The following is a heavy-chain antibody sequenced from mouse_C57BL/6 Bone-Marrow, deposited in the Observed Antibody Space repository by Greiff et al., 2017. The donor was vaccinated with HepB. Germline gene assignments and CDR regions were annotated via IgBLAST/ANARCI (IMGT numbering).Heavy chain of an antibody. CDR1: GYTFTSYW. J-gene: IGHJ3*01. D-gene: IGHD2-4*01. Sequence: VQLQQPGAELVKPGASVKMSCKASGYTFTSYWITWVKQRPGQGLEWIGDIYPGSGSTNYNEKFKSKATLTVDTSSSPAYMQLSSLTSEDSAVYYCARSLYYDHDGFAYWGQGTLVTVSA. V-gene: IGHV1-55*01. CDR3: ARSLYYDHDGFAY. CDR2: IYPGSGST.